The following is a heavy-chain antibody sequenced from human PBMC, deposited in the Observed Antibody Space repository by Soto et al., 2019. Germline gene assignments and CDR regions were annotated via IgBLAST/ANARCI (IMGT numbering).Heavy chain of an antibody. J-gene: IGHJ5*01. CDR1: LYSMTSPPYY. Sequence: LXLTCNVSLYSMTSPPYYWYWIRQPPGKGLEWIGTVYYSGATYYNPSLRGRLTVSADTSKNYFSLRLTSVTAADTAVYYCARHDDWFDSWGQGILVTVSS. V-gene: IGHV4-39*01. CDR2: VYYSGAT. CDR3: ARHDDWFDS.